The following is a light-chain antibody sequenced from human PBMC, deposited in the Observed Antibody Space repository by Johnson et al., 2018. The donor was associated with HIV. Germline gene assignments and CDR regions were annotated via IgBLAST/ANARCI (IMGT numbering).Light chain of an antibody. Sequence: QSMLTQPPSVSAAPGQKVTISCSGSSSNIGNNYVSWYQQLPGTAPKLLICENNKRPSGIPDRFSGSKSGTSATLGITGLQTGDEAEYYCGTWDSSLSAPFVFGTGTKVTVL. J-gene: IGLJ1*01. CDR3: GTWDSSLSAPFV. CDR1: SSNIGNNY. V-gene: IGLV1-51*02. CDR2: ENN.